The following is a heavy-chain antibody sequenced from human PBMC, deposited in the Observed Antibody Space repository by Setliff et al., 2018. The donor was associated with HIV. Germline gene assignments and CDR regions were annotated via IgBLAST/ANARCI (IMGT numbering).Heavy chain of an antibody. J-gene: IGHJ4*02. CDR1: GYTFTDNY. V-gene: IGHV1-2*02. D-gene: IGHD3-10*01. CDR2: INPSSGRT. CDR3: TRDYAHYLDF. Sequence: ASVKVSCKASGYTFTDNYIHWVRQAPGQGLEWVAWINPSSGRTDYAQRFQGRVTLTSDSSISTAYMELSRLRSDDTATYYCTRDYAHYLDFWGQGTLVTVSS.